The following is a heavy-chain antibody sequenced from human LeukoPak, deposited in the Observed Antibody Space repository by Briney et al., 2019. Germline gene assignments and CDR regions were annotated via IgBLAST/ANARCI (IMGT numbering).Heavy chain of an antibody. D-gene: IGHD3-3*01. CDR2: ISSSGSTI. CDR3: ARAQTKNYDFWGGSKDSKYYFDY. J-gene: IGHJ4*02. V-gene: IGHV3-11*01. CDR1: GFTFSDYY. Sequence: GGSLRLSRAASGFTFSDYYMSWIRQAPGKGLEWVSYISSSGSTIYYADSVKGRFTISRDNAKNSLYLQMNSLRAEDTAVYYCARAQTKNYDFWGGSKDSKYYFDYWGQGTLVTVSS.